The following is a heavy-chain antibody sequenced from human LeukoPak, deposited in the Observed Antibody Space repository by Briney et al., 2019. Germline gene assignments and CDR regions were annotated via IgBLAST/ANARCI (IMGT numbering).Heavy chain of an antibody. D-gene: IGHD4-17*01. Sequence: ASVKVSCKASGYTFTSYGISWVRQAPGQGLEWMGWISAYNGNTNYAQKLQGRVTMTTDTSTSTAYMELRSVRSDDTAVYYCARDDYGDESAEYFQHWGQGTLVTVSS. V-gene: IGHV1-18*01. CDR1: GYTFTSYG. J-gene: IGHJ1*01. CDR2: ISAYNGNT. CDR3: ARDDYGDESAEYFQH.